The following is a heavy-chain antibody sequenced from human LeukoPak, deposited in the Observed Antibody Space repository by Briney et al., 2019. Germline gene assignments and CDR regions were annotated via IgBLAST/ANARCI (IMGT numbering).Heavy chain of an antibody. J-gene: IGHJ4*02. CDR1: NGSISSYY. CDR3: ARTWLYPYYFAY. V-gene: IGHV4-59*01. CDR2: IYYSGST. D-gene: IGHD2-2*02. Sequence: SETLSLTCTVSNGSISSYYWSWIRQPPGKGLEWIGYIYYSGSTNYNPSLKSRVTISVDTSKNQFSLKLTSVTAADTAVYYCARTWLYPYYFAYWGQGTLVTVYS.